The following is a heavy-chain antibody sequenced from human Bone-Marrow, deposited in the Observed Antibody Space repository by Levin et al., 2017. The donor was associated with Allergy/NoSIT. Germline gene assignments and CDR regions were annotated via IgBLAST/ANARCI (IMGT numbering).Heavy chain of an antibody. CDR1: GFTLRSYW. D-gene: IGHD6-25*01. V-gene: IGHV3-74*03. CDR2: INTDGTIT. Sequence: QTGGSLRLSCAASGFTLRSYWMHWVCQPPGKGLVWLSRINTDGTITTYADSVKGRFTISRDNAENTVYLEMNSLRDEDTAVYYCVRDEAGMYYYHGMDVWGHGTTVTVSS. CDR3: VRDEAGMYYYHGMDV. J-gene: IGHJ6*02.